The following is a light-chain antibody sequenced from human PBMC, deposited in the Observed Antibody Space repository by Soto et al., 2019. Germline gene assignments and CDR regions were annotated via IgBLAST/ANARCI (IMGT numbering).Light chain of an antibody. CDR3: QHHRNWPQLT. CDR1: QGLSSY. CDR2: DAS. V-gene: IGKV3-11*01. Sequence: EIVLTQSPATLSLSPGERATLSCRASQGLSSYLAWYQQKPGLAPRLLIYDASNRATGIPARFSGSGSGTGFTLPISSLEPEDFAVYYCQHHRNWPQLTFGGGTKVEIK. J-gene: IGKJ4*01.